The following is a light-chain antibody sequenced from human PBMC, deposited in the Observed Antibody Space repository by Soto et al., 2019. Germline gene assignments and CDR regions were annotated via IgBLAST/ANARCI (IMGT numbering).Light chain of an antibody. Sequence: EIVVTQSPGTLSLSPGERATLSCRASQSVTSNCLAWYQQKPGQAPRLLIYAASSRATGIPDRFSGSGSGTDFTLTISRLEPEDFAVYYCQQCGSSPRTFGQGTKVDI. CDR2: AAS. CDR3: QQCGSSPRT. J-gene: IGKJ1*01. V-gene: IGKV3-20*01. CDR1: QSVTSNC.